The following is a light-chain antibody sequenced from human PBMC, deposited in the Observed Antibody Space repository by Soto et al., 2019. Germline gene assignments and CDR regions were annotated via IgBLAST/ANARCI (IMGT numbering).Light chain of an antibody. V-gene: IGKV3-15*01. J-gene: IGKJ1*01. CDR1: QTINNN. CDR3: QQYDKWPWT. Sequence: DIVMTQSPATLSMSPGERATLSCRASQTINNNLAWNQQKPGQAPRLLIYGASTRATGIPDRFSGSGSGTAFTLTISSLHSEDFAVYYWQQYDKWPWTFGQGTKVEIK. CDR2: GAS.